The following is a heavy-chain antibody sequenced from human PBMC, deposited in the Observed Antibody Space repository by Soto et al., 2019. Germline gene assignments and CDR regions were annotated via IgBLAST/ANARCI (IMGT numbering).Heavy chain of an antibody. V-gene: IGHV3-30-3*01. J-gene: IGHJ6*02. CDR1: GFTFSSYA. CDR3: ARRISTSSWGGMDV. CDR2: ISYDGSNK. D-gene: IGHD2-2*01. Sequence: QVQLVESGGGVVQPGRSLRLSCAASGFTFSSYAMHWVRQAPGKGLEWVAGISYDGSNKYYADSVKGRFTRTRDKSKNALDRQMNSLRAEDTAVYYCARRISTSSWGGMDVWGQGTTVTVSS.